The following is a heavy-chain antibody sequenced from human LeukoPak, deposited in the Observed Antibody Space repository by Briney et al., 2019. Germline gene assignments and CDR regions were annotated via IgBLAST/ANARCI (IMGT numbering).Heavy chain of an antibody. CDR1: GFTFSSYW. Sequence: GGSLRLSCAASGFTFSSYWMPWVRQVPGKGLVWVSRINGDGSSTIHADSVKGRFTISRDNAKNTLYLQVNSLRAEDTAVYYCARAKTGSNSAFDIWGQGTLVSVSS. J-gene: IGHJ3*02. CDR3: ARAKTGSNSAFDI. D-gene: IGHD4-4*01. CDR2: INGDGSST. V-gene: IGHV3-74*01.